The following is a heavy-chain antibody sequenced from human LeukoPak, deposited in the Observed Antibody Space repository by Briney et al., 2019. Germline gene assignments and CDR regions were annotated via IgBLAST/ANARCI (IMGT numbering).Heavy chain of an antibody. CDR1: GNYW. CDR2: INNDGSWT. D-gene: IGHD2-2*01. Sequence: GGSLRLSCAASGNYWMHWVRQAPGKGLVWVSHINNDGSWTSYADSVKGRSTISKDNAKNTVYLQMNNLRAEDTAVYYCVSFYETYWGRGTLVTVSS. CDR3: VSFYETY. V-gene: IGHV3-74*01. J-gene: IGHJ4*02.